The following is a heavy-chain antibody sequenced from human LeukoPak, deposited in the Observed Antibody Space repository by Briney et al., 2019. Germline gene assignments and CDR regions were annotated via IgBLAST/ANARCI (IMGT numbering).Heavy chain of an antibody. D-gene: IGHD3-10*01. Sequence: SETLSLTCTVSGGSIGSSSYYWGWIRQPPGKGLEWIGSIYYSGSTYYNPSLKSRVTISVDTSKNQFSLKLSSVTAADTAVYYCARDRSRWFDPWGQGTLVTVSS. J-gene: IGHJ5*02. CDR3: ARDRSRWFDP. CDR1: GGSIGSSSYY. CDR2: IYYSGST. V-gene: IGHV4-39*07.